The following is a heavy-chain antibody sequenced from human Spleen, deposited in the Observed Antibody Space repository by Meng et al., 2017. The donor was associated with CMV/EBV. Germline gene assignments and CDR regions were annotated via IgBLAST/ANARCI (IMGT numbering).Heavy chain of an antibody. Sequence: ASVKVSCKASGYTFTGYYVHWVRQAPGQGLEWMGWINPNSGGTNYAQKFQGRVTMTRDTSISTAYMELGRLRSDDTALYFCATNNGTLEAFDIWGQGTMVTVSS. V-gene: IGHV1-2*02. CDR2: INPNSGGT. J-gene: IGHJ3*02. CDR3: ATNNGTLEAFDI. D-gene: IGHD1-1*01. CDR1: GYTFTGYY.